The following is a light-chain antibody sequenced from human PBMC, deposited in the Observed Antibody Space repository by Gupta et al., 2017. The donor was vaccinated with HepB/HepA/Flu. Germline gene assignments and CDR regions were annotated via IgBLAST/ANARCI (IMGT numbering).Light chain of an antibody. V-gene: IGKV3-11*01. J-gene: IGKJ4*01. Sequence: EIVFTQSPATLSMTPRERATLSCRASQTVSNQLAWDQQKPGQAPRLLIYDASKRATGIPARFSGSGSGIAFTLTISSLEPEDFAIYYCQQRSSWPSLTFGGGTKVEIK. CDR1: QTVSNQ. CDR3: QQRSSWPSLT. CDR2: DAS.